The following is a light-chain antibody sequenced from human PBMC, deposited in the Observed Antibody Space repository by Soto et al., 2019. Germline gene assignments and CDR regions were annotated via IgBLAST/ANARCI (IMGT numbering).Light chain of an antibody. CDR2: DAS. CDR3: QQRNNWPLT. J-gene: IGKJ4*01. V-gene: IGKV3-11*01. Sequence: EIVFTQSPATLSLSSGEKATLPFRARQRVCIFLAWYQQKPCQAPRLLISDASNRATGIPARFSGSGSGTDFTLTISSLEPEDFAVYYCQQRNNWPLTFGGGTKVEIK. CDR1: QRVCIF.